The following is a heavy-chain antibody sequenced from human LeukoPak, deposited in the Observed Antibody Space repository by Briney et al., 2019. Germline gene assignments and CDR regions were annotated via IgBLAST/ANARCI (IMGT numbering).Heavy chain of an antibody. D-gene: IGHD2-15*01. CDR3: ARDQGYCSGGSCYGDIDY. V-gene: IGHV3-30-3*01. J-gene: IGHJ4*02. CDR2: ISYDGSNK. CDR1: GFTFSSYA. Sequence: PGGSLRLSCAASGFTFSSYAMHWVRQAPGKGLEWVAVISYDGSNKYYADSVKGRFTISRDNSKNTLYLQMNSLRAEDTAVYYCARDQGYCSGGSCYGDIDYWGQGTLVTVSS.